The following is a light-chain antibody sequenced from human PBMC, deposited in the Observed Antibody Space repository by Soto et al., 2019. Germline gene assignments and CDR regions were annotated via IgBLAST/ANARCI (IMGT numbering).Light chain of an antibody. CDR1: SSDVGGYNY. CDR3: SSYTSRGYV. Sequence: QSALTQPASVSGSPGQSITISCTGTSSDVGGYNYVSWYQQHPGKAPKLMIYDVSNRPSGVSNRFSGSKSGNTASLTISGLQAEDEADYYCSSYTSRGYVFGTGTKLTVL. J-gene: IGLJ1*01. CDR2: DVS. V-gene: IGLV2-14*01.